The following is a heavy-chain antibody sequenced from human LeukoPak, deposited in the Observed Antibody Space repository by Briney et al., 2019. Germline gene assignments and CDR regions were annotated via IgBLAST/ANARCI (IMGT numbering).Heavy chain of an antibody. Sequence: SVKVSCKASGGTFSSYAITWVRQAPGQGLEWMGGVIPIFGTANYAQKFQGRVTITADESTSTAHMELSSLTSEDTAVYYCARDLSTNTPMPANFWGQGTLVTVSS. V-gene: IGHV1-69*13. CDR2: VIPIFGTA. J-gene: IGHJ4*02. CDR3: ARDLSTNTPMPANF. CDR1: GGTFSSYA. D-gene: IGHD5-18*01.